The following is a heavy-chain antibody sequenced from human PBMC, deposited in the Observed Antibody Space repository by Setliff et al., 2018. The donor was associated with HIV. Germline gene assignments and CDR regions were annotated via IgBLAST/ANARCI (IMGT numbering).Heavy chain of an antibody. CDR2: IHYRGST. V-gene: IGHV4-59*11. CDR1: GGSIRSHY. Sequence: PSETLSLTCTVSGGSIRSHYWNWIRQSPGKGLEWIGYIHYRGSTNYNPSLKSRVIIAVDMSKNQFSLKLTSVTAADTAVYYCARDFEASYCGGVCYSGWFDSWGQGILVTVSS. D-gene: IGHD2-21*01. CDR3: ARDFEASYCGGVCYSGWFDS. J-gene: IGHJ5*01.